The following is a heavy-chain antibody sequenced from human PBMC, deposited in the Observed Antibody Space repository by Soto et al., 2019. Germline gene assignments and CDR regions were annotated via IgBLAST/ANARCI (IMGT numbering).Heavy chain of an antibody. V-gene: IGHV1-18*01. D-gene: IGHD1-1*01. J-gene: IGHJ4*02. CDR3: ARGRYGDY. Sequence: QVHLVQSGAEVKKPGASVQGSCKASGYTFTSYGITWVRQAPGQGLEWMGWISAHNGNTDYAQKLQGRVIVTRDTSTSTAYMELRSLISDDTAVYYCARGRYGDYWGQGALVTVSS. CDR1: GYTFTSYG. CDR2: ISAHNGNT.